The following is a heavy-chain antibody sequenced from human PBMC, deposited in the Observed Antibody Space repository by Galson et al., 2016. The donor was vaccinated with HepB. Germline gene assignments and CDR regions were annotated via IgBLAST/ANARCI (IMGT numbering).Heavy chain of an antibody. CDR1: GFTFSSYS. D-gene: IGHD1-1*01. J-gene: IGHJ4*02. V-gene: IGHV3-21*01. CDR3: ARLVENWNEAGRFDS. CDR2: ISTSSSYI. Sequence: SLRLSCAASGFTFSSYSMNWVRQAPGMGLEWVSSISTSSSYIYVTDSVKGRFTISRDNAKNSLYLQMSSLRAEDTAVYYCARLVENWNEAGRFDSWGQGTLVTVSS.